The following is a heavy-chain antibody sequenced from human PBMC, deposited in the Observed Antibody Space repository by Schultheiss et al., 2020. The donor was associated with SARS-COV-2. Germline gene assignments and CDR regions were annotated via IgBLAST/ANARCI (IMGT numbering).Heavy chain of an antibody. V-gene: IGHV4-4*02. CDR2: IYHSGST. D-gene: IGHD5-12*01. Sequence: SETLSLTCAVSGGSISSSNWWSWVRQPPGKGLEWIGEIYHSGSTNYNPSLKSRVTISVDTSKNQFSLKLSSVTAADTAVYYCARGGRGYSRYYGMDVWGQGTTVTVSS. CDR3: ARGGRGYSRYYGMDV. CDR1: GGSISSSNW. J-gene: IGHJ6*02.